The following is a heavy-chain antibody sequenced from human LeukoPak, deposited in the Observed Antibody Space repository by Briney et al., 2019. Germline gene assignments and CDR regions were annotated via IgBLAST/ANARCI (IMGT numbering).Heavy chain of an antibody. J-gene: IGHJ4*02. CDR3: ARPSLHCSSTSCYTEHYFDY. CDR1: GFTFSSYS. D-gene: IGHD2-2*02. CDR2: ISSSSSYI. Sequence: GGSLRLSCAASGFTFSSYSMNWVRQTPGKGLEWVSSISSSSSYIYYADSVKGRFTISRDNAKNSLYLQMNSLRAEDTAVYYCARPSLHCSSTSCYTEHYFDYWGQGTLVNVSS. V-gene: IGHV3-21*01.